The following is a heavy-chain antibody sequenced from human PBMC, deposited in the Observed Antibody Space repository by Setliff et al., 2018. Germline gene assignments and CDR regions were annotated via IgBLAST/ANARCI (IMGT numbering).Heavy chain of an antibody. Sequence: GASVKVSCKASGYTFRNYAFAWVRQAPGQGLEWVGWISVYNGDTNYAQKFQGRVTLTTDTSTSTAYMELRSLISDDSAFYYCARAPSVELVTIRTNSWFTYWGQGTVVTVSS. D-gene: IGHD5-18*01. J-gene: IGHJ4*02. CDR2: ISVYNGDT. CDR3: ARAPSVELVTIRTNSWFTY. V-gene: IGHV1-18*01. CDR1: GYTFRNYA.